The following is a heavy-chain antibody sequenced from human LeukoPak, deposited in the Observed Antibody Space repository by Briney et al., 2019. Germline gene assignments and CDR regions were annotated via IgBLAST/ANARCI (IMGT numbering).Heavy chain of an antibody. CDR3: AREGDFDGSGRGDS. CDR2: INPNTGGT. Sequence: ASVRVSCKTSGYTFTGFYIHWVRQPPGQGLEWMGLINPNTGGTNSAQKLRGRVTMATDTSISTAYMDLRRLTSDDTAVYFCAREGDFDGSGRGDSWGQGTLVSVSS. D-gene: IGHD3-10*01. CDR1: GYTFTGFY. V-gene: IGHV1-2*02. J-gene: IGHJ4*02.